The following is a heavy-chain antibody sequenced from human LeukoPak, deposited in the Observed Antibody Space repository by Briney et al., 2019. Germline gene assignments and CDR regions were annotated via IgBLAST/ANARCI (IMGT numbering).Heavy chain of an antibody. D-gene: IGHD2-15*01. CDR1: GYTFTSYA. Sequence: ASVKVSCKASGYTFTSYAMHWVRQAPGQRLEWMGWINAGNGNTKYSQEFQGRVTITADKSTSTAYMELSSLRSEDTAVYYCARAPSTGYCSGGSCYSGLGFWFDPWGQGTLVTVSS. V-gene: IGHV1-3*03. CDR2: INAGNGNT. J-gene: IGHJ5*02. CDR3: ARAPSTGYCSGGSCYSGLGFWFDP.